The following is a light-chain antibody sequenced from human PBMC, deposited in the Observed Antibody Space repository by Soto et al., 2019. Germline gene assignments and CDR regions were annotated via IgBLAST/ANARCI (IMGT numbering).Light chain of an antibody. J-gene: IGLJ1*01. CDR3: SSYAGSNNPYV. V-gene: IGLV2-8*01. Sequence: QSVLAQPPSASGSPGQSVTISCTGTSSDVGGYNYVSWFQQHPGKSPKLMIYEVSKRPLGVPDCFSGSKSGNTASLTVFGLQAEDEADYYCSSYAGSNNPYVFGTGTKVTVL. CDR1: SSDVGGYNY. CDR2: EVS.